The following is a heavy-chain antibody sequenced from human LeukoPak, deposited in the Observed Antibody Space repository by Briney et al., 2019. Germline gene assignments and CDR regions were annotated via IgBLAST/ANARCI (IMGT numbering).Heavy chain of an antibody. D-gene: IGHD2-21*01. J-gene: IGHJ1*01. V-gene: IGHV4-61*02. Sequence: SETLSLTCTVSGGSISSGSYYWSWIRQPAGKGLEWIGRIYTSGSTNYNPSLKSRVTISVDTSKNQFSLKLSSVTAADTAVYYCAREVYCGRDCHTPAEYFQHWGQGTLVTVSS. CDR3: AREVYCGRDCHTPAEYFQH. CDR1: GGSISSGSYY. CDR2: IYTSGST.